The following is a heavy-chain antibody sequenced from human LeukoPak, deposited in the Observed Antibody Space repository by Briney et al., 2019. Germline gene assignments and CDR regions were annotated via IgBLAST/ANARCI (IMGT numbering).Heavy chain of an antibody. CDR1: GGSISSSNW. D-gene: IGHD3-22*01. CDR3: ARVKTMIIVVSLFDY. CDR2: IYHSGST. J-gene: IGHJ4*02. Sequence: SGTLSLTCAVSGGSISSSNWWSWVRQPPGKGLEWIGEIYHSGSTNYNPSLKSRVTISVDKSKNQFSLKLSSVTAADTAVYYCARVKTMIIVVSLFDYWGQGTLVTVSS. V-gene: IGHV4-4*02.